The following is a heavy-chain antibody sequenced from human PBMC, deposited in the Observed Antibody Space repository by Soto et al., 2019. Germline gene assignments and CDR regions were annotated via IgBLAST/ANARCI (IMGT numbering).Heavy chain of an antibody. V-gene: IGHV2-5*01. D-gene: IGHD6-13*01. J-gene: IGHJ6*02. CDR2: IYWNDER. CDR3: ALRLPGHSGYDV. CDR1: GFSLTSGVVG. Sequence: QITLKESGPTLVKPTQTLTLTCTFSGFSLTSGVVGVGWIRQPPGEALEWLALIYWNDERYYNPSLRNMLSINRDTSKNQVVQTMTNMDPVDTSTYYCALRLPGHSGYDVWGQGTTVT.